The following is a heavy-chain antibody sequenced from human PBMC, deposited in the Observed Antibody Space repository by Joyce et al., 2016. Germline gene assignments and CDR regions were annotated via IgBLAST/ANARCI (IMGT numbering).Heavy chain of an antibody. CDR2: INPNSGET. Sequence: QVQLVESGAEVKKPGASVKVSCKASGYTFTAYYIHWVRQAPGQGLEWVGCINPNSGETNYAEKFQGRVTMTRRTSISTAYMELSSLRSDDTAVYFCAREKLLVVRNYYYYMDIWGKGTPVTVSS. V-gene: IGHV1-2*02. CDR1: GYTFTAYY. J-gene: IGHJ6*03. CDR3: AREKLLVVRNYYYYMDI. D-gene: IGHD3-22*01.